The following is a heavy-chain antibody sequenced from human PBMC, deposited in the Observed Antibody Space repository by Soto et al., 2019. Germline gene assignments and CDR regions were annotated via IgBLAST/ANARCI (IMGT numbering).Heavy chain of an antibody. J-gene: IGHJ1*01. CDR3: ATLTSDWFPYFQH. CDR2: INAGNSNT. CDR1: GYTFTSYA. V-gene: IGHV1-3*01. D-gene: IGHD3-9*01. Sequence: ASVKVSCKSSGYTFTSYAMHCVRQAPGQSLEWMGWINAGNSNTKYSQKFQGRVTITRDTSASTAYMELSNLRSEDTAVYYCATLTSDWFPYFQHWGRGTLVTVSS.